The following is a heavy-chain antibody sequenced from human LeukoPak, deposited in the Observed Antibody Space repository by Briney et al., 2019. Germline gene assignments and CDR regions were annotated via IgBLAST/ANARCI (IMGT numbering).Heavy chain of an antibody. J-gene: IGHJ5*02. V-gene: IGHV4-61*01. CDR1: GGSISSSSYY. CDR2: IYYSGST. Sequence: KPSETLSLTCTVSGGSISSSSYYWGWIRQPPGKGLEWRGYIYYSGSTNYNPSLKSRVTISVDTSKNQFSLKLSSVTAADTAVYYCARENGYGEGWFDPWGQGTLVTVSS. CDR3: ARENGYGEGWFDP. D-gene: IGHD4-17*01.